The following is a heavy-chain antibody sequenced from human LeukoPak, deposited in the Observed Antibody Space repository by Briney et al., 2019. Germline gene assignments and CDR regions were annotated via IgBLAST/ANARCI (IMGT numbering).Heavy chain of an antibody. V-gene: IGHV3-30*18. CDR3: ANRYCSGGSCYSVDY. D-gene: IGHD2-15*01. Sequence: PGGSLRLSCAASGFNFDDYGMSWVRQAPGKGLEWVAVISYDGSNKYYADSVKGRFTISRDNSKNTLYLQMNSLRAEDTAVYYCANRYCSGGSCYSVDYWGQGTLVTVSS. J-gene: IGHJ4*02. CDR2: ISYDGSNK. CDR1: GFNFDDYG.